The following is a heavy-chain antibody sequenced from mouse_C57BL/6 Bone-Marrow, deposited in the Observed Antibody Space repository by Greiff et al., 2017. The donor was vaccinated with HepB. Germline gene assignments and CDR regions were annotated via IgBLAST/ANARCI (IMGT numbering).Heavy chain of an antibody. CDR3: ATLTTVKEPWYFDV. Sequence: EVQLQQSGPELVKPGASVKISCKASGYTFTDYYMNWVKQSHGKSLEWIGDINPNNGGTSYNQKFKGKATLTVDKSSSTAYMKLRSLTSEDSAVYYCATLTTVKEPWYFDVWGTGTTVTVSS. J-gene: IGHJ1*03. CDR2: INPNNGGT. CDR1: GYTFTDYY. V-gene: IGHV1-26*01. D-gene: IGHD1-1*01.